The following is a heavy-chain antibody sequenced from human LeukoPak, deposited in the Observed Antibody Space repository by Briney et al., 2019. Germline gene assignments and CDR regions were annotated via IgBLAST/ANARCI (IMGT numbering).Heavy chain of an antibody. CDR1: GFTFGTHG. CDR3: ARGGRTSYYFDS. J-gene: IGHJ4*02. Sequence: PGGSLRLSCAASGFTFGTHGMIWVRQAPDKGLEWVSAISGNTDNTDYADSVKGRFTISRDTSKNTLYLQMNSLRAEDTAVYYCARGGRTSYYFDSWGQGTLVTVSS. D-gene: IGHD1-14*01. CDR2: ISGNTDNT. V-gene: IGHV3-23*01.